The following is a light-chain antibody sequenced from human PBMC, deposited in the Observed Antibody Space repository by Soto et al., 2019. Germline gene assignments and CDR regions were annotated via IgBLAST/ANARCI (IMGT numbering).Light chain of an antibody. J-gene: IGKJ4*01. CDR1: QSVRSSY. CDR3: QQYARTPLT. CDR2: DAS. V-gene: IGKV3D-20*01. Sequence: IVLTQSPATLSLSPGERATLSCGASQSVRSSYLAWYQQKPGLAPRLLIYDASNRPAGIPDRFSGSGSGTDFTLTITRVEPEDFAVYYCQQYARTPLTFGGGTKVDIK.